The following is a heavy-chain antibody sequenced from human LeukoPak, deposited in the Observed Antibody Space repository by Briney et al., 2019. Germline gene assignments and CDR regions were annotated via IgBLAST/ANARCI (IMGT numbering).Heavy chain of an antibody. J-gene: IGHJ5*02. CDR1: GFTFSSHR. CDR2: ISGSGDRT. D-gene: IGHD3-10*01. Sequence: GGSLRLSCAVSGFTFSSHRMNWVRQAPGKGLEWVSGISGSGDRTYYADAVKGRFTISRDNSKNTVYLQMDSLRAEDTAVYYCANSRGHGSGNLWGQGTPVTVSS. V-gene: IGHV3-23*01. CDR3: ANSRGHGSGNL.